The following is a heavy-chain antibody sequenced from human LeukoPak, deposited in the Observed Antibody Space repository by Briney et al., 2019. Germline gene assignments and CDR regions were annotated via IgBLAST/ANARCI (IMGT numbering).Heavy chain of an antibody. CDR1: GYTFTSYY. D-gene: IGHD6-13*01. Sequence: GASVKVSCKASGYTFTSYYMHWVQQAPGQGLEWMGIINPSGGSTSYAQKFQGRVTMTRDTSTSTVYMELSSLRSEDTAVYYCARDRLSIAAAVPHDAFDIWGQGTMVTVSS. CDR3: ARDRLSIAAAVPHDAFDI. J-gene: IGHJ3*02. CDR2: INPSGGST. V-gene: IGHV1-46*01.